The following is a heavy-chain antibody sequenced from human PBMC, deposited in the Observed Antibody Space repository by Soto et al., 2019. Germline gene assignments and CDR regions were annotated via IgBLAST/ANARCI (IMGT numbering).Heavy chain of an antibody. V-gene: IGHV4-31*03. D-gene: IGHD6-13*01. CDR1: GGSISSGGYY. CDR3: ARDASTSWHYLDY. CDR2: IYHSGNT. J-gene: IGHJ4*02. Sequence: QVQLQESGPGLVKPSQTLSLTCTVSGGSISSGGYYWSWIRQHPEKGLEWIGHIYHSGNTYYNLSLKSRVTISVDTSKNQFSLKLSSVTAADTAVYYCARDASTSWHYLDYWGQGTLVTVSS.